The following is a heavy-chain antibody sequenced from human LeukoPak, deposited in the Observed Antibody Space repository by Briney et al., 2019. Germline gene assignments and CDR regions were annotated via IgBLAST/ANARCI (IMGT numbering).Heavy chain of an antibody. J-gene: IGHJ4*02. CDR2: IYSGGST. D-gene: IGHD3-9*01. Sequence: GGSLRLSCAASGFTVSSNYMSWVRQAPGKGLEWVSVIYSGGSTYYADSVKGRFTISRDNSKNTLYLQMISLRAEDTAVYYCARAPQEYYDILSDFDYWGQGTLVTVSS. CDR3: ARAPQEYYDILSDFDY. V-gene: IGHV3-66*01. CDR1: GFTVSSNY.